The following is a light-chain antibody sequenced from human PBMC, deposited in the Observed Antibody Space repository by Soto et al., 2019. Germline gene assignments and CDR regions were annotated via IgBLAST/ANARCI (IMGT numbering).Light chain of an antibody. J-gene: IGLJ1*01. CDR2: DVY. CDR3: CSYAGGFYV. V-gene: IGLV2-11*01. CDR1: SSDVGGYNY. Sequence: QSALTQPRSVSGSPGQSVAISCTGTSSDVGGYNYVSWYQQHPGKVPKLIIFDVYKRPSGVPDRFSGSKSGSTASLTISGLQADDEADYYCCSYAGGFYVVGTGTKVTVL.